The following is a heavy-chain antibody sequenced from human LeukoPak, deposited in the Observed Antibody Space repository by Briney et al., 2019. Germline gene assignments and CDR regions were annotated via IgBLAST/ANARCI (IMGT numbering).Heavy chain of an antibody. CDR3: ARGDGGSGRGWFDP. CDR2: ISSSSSYI. Sequence: GGSLRLSCAASGFTFSSYSMNWVRQAPGKGLEWVSSISSSSSYIYYADSVKGRFTISRDNAKNSLYLQMNSLRAEDTAVYYCARGDGGSGRGWFDPWGQGTLVTVSS. V-gene: IGHV3-21*01. CDR1: GFTFSSYS. J-gene: IGHJ5*02. D-gene: IGHD6-19*01.